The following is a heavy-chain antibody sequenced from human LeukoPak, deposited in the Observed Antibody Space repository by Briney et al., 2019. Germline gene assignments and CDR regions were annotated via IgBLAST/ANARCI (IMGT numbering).Heavy chain of an antibody. CDR1: GLTFSSYE. V-gene: IGHV3-48*03. D-gene: IGHD2-2*01. Sequence: PGGSLRLSCAASGLTFSSYEMNWVRQAPGKGLEWLSYISNSGGTIYYADSVRGRFTISRDNAKNTLYLQMNSLRAEDTAVYYCARDCGSTGCDYWGQGTLVTVSS. CDR3: ARDCGSTGCDY. CDR2: ISNSGGTI. J-gene: IGHJ4*02.